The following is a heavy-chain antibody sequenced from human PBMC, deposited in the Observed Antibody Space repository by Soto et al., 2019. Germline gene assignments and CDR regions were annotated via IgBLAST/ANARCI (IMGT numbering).Heavy chain of an antibody. CDR3: ARDPGYCSGGSCYYYYGMDV. J-gene: IGHJ6*02. CDR1: GFTFSSYG. Sequence: PGGSLRLSCAASGFTFSSYGMHWVRQAPGKGLEWVAVIWYDGSNKYYADSVKGRFTISRDNSKNTLYLQMNSLRAEDTAVYYCARDPGYCSGGSCYYYYGMDVWGQGTTVTVS. D-gene: IGHD2-15*01. CDR2: IWYDGSNK. V-gene: IGHV3-33*01.